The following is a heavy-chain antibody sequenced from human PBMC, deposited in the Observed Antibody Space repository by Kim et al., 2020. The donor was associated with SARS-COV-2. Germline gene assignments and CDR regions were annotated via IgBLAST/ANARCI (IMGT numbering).Heavy chain of an antibody. V-gene: IGHV3-48*03. CDR3: ARSYSGYDYTFDI. D-gene: IGHD5-12*01. Sequence: VGSLRLSCAASGFTFSSYEMNWVRQAPGKGLEWVSYISSSGSTIYYADSVKGRFTISRDNAKNSLYLQMNSLRAEDTAVYYCARSYSGYDYTFDIWGQGTMVTVSS. J-gene: IGHJ3*02. CDR2: ISSSGSTI. CDR1: GFTFSSYE.